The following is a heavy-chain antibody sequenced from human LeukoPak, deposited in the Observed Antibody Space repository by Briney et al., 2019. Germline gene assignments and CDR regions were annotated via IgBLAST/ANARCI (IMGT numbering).Heavy chain of an antibody. V-gene: IGHV1-8*01. J-gene: IGHJ4*02. CDR1: GYTFTSYD. D-gene: IGHD6-13*01. Sequence: WASVKVSCKASGYTFTSYDTNWVRQATGQGLEWMGWMNPNSGNTGYAQKFQGRVTMTRNTSISTAYMELSSLRSEDTAVYYCARGSRSSSWYYFDYWGQGTLVTVSS. CDR2: MNPNSGNT. CDR3: ARGSRSSSWYYFDY.